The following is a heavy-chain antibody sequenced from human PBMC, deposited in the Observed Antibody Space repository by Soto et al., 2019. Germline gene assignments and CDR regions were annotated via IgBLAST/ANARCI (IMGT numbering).Heavy chain of an antibody. V-gene: IGHV3-30*03. CDR2: MSFDGKNE. D-gene: IGHD6-19*01. Sequence: QVHLVESGGGVVQPGGSLRLSCAASGFTFSNFAAHWVRQSPGKGLEWVAFMSFDGKNEDYADSLRGRFTISRDNSKNTLYLQMNSLRPEDTAMYYCSVAQNGYWGQGTLVTVS. CDR1: GFTFSNFA. J-gene: IGHJ4*02. CDR3: SVAQNGY.